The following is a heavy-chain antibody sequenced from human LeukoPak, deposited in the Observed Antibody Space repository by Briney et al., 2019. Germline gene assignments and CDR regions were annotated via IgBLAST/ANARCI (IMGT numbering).Heavy chain of an antibody. V-gene: IGHV3-21*01. CDR3: AGDIVRVTSFDY. Sequence: GGSLRLSRAASVFTFSSYSINGVRQARARGLEGVSSISSSSSYIYYADSVKGRFTISRDNAKNSLYLQMNSLRAEDTAVYYCAGDIVRVTSFDYWGQGTLVTVSS. CDR2: ISSSSSYI. J-gene: IGHJ4*02. D-gene: IGHD2-8*02. CDR1: VFTFSSYS.